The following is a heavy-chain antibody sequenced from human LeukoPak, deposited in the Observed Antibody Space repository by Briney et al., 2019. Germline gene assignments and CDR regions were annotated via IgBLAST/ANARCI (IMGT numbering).Heavy chain of an antibody. CDR1: GFTFSSYA. CDR2: ISGSGGST. V-gene: IGHV3-23*01. Sequence: GGSLRLSCAASGFTFSSYAMSWVRQAPGKGLEWVSAISGSGGSTYYADSVKGRFTISRDNSKNTLYLQMNSLRAEDTAVYYCARDPDDGYYFDYWGQGTLVTVSS. J-gene: IGHJ4*02. CDR3: ARDPDDGYYFDY. D-gene: IGHD1-1*01.